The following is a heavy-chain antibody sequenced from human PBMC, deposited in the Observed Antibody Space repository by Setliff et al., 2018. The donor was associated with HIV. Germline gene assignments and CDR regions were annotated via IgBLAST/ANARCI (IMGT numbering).Heavy chain of an antibody. V-gene: IGHV1-46*01. D-gene: IGHD1-26*01. CDR3: ARDISPSGSYHKWYAFDI. CDR2: INPSGGST. Sequence: ASVKVSCKASGYTFTSYYMHWVRQAPGQGLEWMGIINPSGGSTSYAQKFQGRVTMTRDTSTSTVYMELSILRSEDTAVYYCARDISPSGSYHKWYAFDIWGQGTMVTVSS. CDR1: GYTFTSYY. J-gene: IGHJ3*02.